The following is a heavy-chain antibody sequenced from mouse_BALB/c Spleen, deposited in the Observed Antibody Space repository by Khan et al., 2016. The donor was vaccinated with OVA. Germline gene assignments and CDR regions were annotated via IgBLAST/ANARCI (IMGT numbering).Heavy chain of an antibody. D-gene: IGHD2-3*01. Sequence: QVTLKESGPGILQPSQTLSLTCYFSGFSLSTSGMGVSWLRQPSGKGLEGLAHIYWDDDKRYNPSLKSRLTISKDTSSNQVFLKITSVDTADTATYFSALGWSLRDYAMDYWGRGTSVTVSS. CDR3: ALGWSLRDYAMDY. J-gene: IGHJ4*01. CDR2: IYWDDDK. V-gene: IGHV8-12*01. CDR1: GFSLSTSGMG.